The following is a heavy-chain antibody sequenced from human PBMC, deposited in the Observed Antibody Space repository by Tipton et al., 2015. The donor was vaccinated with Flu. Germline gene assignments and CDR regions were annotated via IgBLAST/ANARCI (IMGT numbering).Heavy chain of an antibody. D-gene: IGHD3-10*01. CDR1: GGSVRSDFYY. CDR2: MYYSGTT. CDR3: ARDRSVVPGAMVD. Sequence: TLSLTCSVSGGSVRSDFYYWSWIRQPPGKALEWIGYMYYSGTTNYNPSLKSRVSISVDGSKSQLSLRLRSVTAADTAVYYCARDRSVVPGAMVDWGQGTLVTVSS. V-gene: IGHV4-61*01. J-gene: IGHJ4*02.